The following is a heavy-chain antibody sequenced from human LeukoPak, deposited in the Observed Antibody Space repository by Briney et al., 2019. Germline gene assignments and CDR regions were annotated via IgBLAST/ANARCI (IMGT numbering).Heavy chain of an antibody. CDR3: ATPFYSGYDSHFDY. CDR2: MSGSGDGT. J-gene: IGHJ4*02. Sequence: PGGSLRLSCAASGFNFSNYAMSWVRRAPGKGLEGVSAMSGSGDGTYSADSVKGGFTISRDNYKNTLYLQMNSLRAADTAVYYCATPFYSGYDSHFDYWGQGTLVTVSS. CDR1: GFNFSNYA. D-gene: IGHD5-12*01. V-gene: IGHV3-23*01.